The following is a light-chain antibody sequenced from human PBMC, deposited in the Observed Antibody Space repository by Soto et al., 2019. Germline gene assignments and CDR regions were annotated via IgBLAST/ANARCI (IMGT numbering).Light chain of an antibody. V-gene: IGKV3-11*01. CDR1: QSVSSY. CDR2: DAS. J-gene: IGKJ2*02. CDR3: QQRSNWPRWT. Sequence: EIVLTQSPATLSLSPGERATLSCRASQSVSSYLAWYQQKPGQAPRLLIYDASNRATGIPARFSGSGSGTDFTLTISSLEPEHFAVYYCQQRSNWPRWTFGQGTKLEIK.